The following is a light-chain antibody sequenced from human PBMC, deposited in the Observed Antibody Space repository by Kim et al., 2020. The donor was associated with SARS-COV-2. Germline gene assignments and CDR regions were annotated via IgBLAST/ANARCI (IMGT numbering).Light chain of an antibody. V-gene: IGKV3-11*01. J-gene: IGKJ4*01. Sequence: FSPGERATLSCRASQSVNTNLAWYQQKPGQAPRLLIYDASHRATGIPARFSGSGSGTDFTLTISSLEPEDFAVYYCQQRSNWRLTFGGGTKVDIK. CDR1: QSVNTN. CDR2: DAS. CDR3: QQRSNWRLT.